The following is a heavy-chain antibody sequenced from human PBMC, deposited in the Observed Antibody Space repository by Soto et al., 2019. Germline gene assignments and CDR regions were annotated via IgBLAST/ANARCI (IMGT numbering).Heavy chain of an antibody. D-gene: IGHD2-15*01. V-gene: IGHV3-23*01. CDR2: ISGSGGST. Sequence: GESLKISCAASGFTFSSYAMSWVRQAPGKGLEWVSAISGSGGSTYYADSVKGRFTISRDNSKNTLYLQMNSLRAEDTAVYYCAKDKVVAATSFDYWGQGTLVTVSS. CDR3: AKDKVVAATSFDY. J-gene: IGHJ4*02. CDR1: GFTFSSYA.